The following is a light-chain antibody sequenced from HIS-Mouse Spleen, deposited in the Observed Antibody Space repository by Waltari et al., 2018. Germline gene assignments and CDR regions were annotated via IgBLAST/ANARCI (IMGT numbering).Light chain of an antibody. CDR2: EDS. CDR3: YSTDSSGNHRV. V-gene: IGLV3-10*01. Sequence: SYELTQPPSVSVSPGQTARIPCSGDALPTKYAYWYQQKSGQAPGLVTYEDSKRPSGIPERFSGSSSGTMATLTSSGAQVEDEADYYCYSTDSSGNHRVFGGGTKLTVL. CDR1: ALPTKY. J-gene: IGLJ2*01.